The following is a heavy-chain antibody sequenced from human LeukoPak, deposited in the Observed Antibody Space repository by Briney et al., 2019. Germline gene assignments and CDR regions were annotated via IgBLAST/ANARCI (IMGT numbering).Heavy chain of an antibody. CDR1: GYTFTGYY. CDR2: INPNSGGT. J-gene: IGHJ4*02. V-gene: IGHV1-2*02. Sequence: ASVKVSRKASGYTFTGYYMHWVRQAPGQGLEWMGWINPNSGGTNYAQKFQGRVTMTRDTSISTAYMELSRLRSDDTAVYYCARGGYCSSTSCYPPGYWGQGTLVTVSS. D-gene: IGHD2-2*01. CDR3: ARGGYCSSTSCYPPGY.